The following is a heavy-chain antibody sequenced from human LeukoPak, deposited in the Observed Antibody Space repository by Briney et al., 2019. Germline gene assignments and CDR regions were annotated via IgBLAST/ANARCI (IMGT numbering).Heavy chain of an antibody. Sequence: PGGSLRLSCAASGFTFSSYGMHWVRQAPGKGLEWVAVISYDGSNKYYADSVKGRFTISRDNSKNTLCLQMNSLRAEDTAVYYCAKIITSGSENVGDFDYWGQGTLVTVSS. CDR1: GFTFSSYG. V-gene: IGHV3-30*18. CDR3: AKIITSGSENVGDFDY. CDR2: ISYDGSNK. D-gene: IGHD3-10*01. J-gene: IGHJ4*02.